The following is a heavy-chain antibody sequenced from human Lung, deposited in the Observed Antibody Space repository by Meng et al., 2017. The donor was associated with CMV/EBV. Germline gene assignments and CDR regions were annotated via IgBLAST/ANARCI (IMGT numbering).Heavy chain of an antibody. V-gene: IGHV2-5*02. CDR2: IYWDDDK. D-gene: IGHD2-2*01. J-gene: IGHJ5*02. CDR1: VFSLSISGVG. CDR3: ALFTRSWFDP. Sequence: QISLRESGHKLVKPTQTLTLTCTFSVFSLSISGVGVGWSRQPPGKALEWLALIYWDDDKRYSPSLKSRLTIIKDTSKNQVVLTMTNMDPVDTATYYCALFTRSWFDPWGQGTLVTVSS.